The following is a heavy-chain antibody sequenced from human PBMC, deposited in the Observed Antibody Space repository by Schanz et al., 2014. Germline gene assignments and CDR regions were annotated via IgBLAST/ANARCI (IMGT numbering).Heavy chain of an antibody. V-gene: IGHV3-21*01. CDR2: ISTSGTYM. Sequence: EVQLVESGGGLIQPGGSLRLSCAASGFGFSSYSMNWVRQAPGRGLEWVSSISTSGTYMYIADLLKGRLTISRDDAKKSMYLQMNNLRAEDTAVYYCVRVSFADPRLYRGMDRDIDYWGQGTLVTVSS. D-gene: IGHD5-18*01. CDR3: VRVSFADPRLYRGMDRDIDY. J-gene: IGHJ4*02. CDR1: GFGFSSYS.